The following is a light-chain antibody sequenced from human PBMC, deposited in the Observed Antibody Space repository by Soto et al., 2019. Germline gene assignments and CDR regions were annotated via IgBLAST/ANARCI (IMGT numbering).Light chain of an antibody. CDR2: AAS. CDR3: QQRRNWPPIT. V-gene: IGKV1-39*01. Sequence: TQSPSSLSASLGYRVTLPCRSSQSIIIYLNWYQQKPGKAPKLLIYAASTLQRGVPSRFSGSGSGTDFTLTISSLEPEDFAIYYRQQRRNWPPITFCEGTRLEIK. J-gene: IGKJ5*01. CDR1: QSIIIY.